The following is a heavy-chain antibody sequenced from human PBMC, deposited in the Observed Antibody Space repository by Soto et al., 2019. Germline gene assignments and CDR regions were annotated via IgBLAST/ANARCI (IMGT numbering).Heavy chain of an antibody. V-gene: IGHV3-30*18. J-gene: IGHJ4*02. Sequence: PGGSLRLSCAASGFTFRSYGMHWVRQAPGKGLEWVAVISYDGSNKYYADSVKGRFTISRDNSKNPLYLQMNSLRAEDTAVYYCAKAPHDSSGYYYSHYWGQGTLVTVSS. CDR3: AKAPHDSSGYYYSHY. D-gene: IGHD3-22*01. CDR1: GFTFRSYG. CDR2: ISYDGSNK.